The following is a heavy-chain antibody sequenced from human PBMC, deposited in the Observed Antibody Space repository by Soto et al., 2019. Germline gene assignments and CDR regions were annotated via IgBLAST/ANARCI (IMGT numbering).Heavy chain of an antibody. D-gene: IGHD5-18*01. CDR3: NRDSKWIKRSEDYYGMDV. J-gene: IGHJ6*02. V-gene: IGHV3-49*04. CDR2: IRSKAYGGTT. Sequence: GGSLRLSCTASGFTFGDYAMSWVRQAPGKGLEWVGFIRSKAYGGTTEYAASVKGRFTISRDDSKSIAYLQMNSLKTEDTAVYYCNRDSKWIKRSEDYYGMDVWGQGTTVTVSS. CDR1: GFTFGDYA.